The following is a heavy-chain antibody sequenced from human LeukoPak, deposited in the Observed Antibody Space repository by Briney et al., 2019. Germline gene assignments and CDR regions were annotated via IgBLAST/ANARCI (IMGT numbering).Heavy chain of an antibody. Sequence: TGGSLRLSCAASGFTFDDYGMTWVRQAPGKGLEWVSGINWNGGSTGYADSVKGRFTISRDNAKNSLYLQMNSLRAEDTALYYCASLVVPAAHDAFDIWRQGTMVTVSS. CDR3: ASLVVPAAHDAFDI. D-gene: IGHD2-2*01. J-gene: IGHJ3*02. CDR1: GFTFDDYG. V-gene: IGHV3-20*04. CDR2: INWNGGST.